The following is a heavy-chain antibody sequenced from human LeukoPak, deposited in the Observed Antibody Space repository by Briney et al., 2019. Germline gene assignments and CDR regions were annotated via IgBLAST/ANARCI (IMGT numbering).Heavy chain of an antibody. D-gene: IGHD1-26*01. CDR1: GGTFSSSA. CDR2: IIPLFGIA. CDR3: ARVEGLGATTVGFDY. Sequence: SVKVSCKASGGTFSSSAISWVRQAPGQGHEWIGRIIPLFGIANYAQKFRGRVTITADKSTSTAYMELSSLRSEDTAVYYCARVEGLGATTVGFDYWGQGTLVTVSS. J-gene: IGHJ4*02. V-gene: IGHV1-69*04.